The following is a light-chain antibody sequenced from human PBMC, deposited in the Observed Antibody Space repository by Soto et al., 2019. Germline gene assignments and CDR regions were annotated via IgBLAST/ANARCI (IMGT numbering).Light chain of an antibody. CDR2: DVS. V-gene: IGLV2-14*01. Sequence: QSVRTQPASVSGSPGQSITISCTGNSSDVGGYNYVSWYQQHPGKAPKLMIYDVSNRPSGVSNRFSGSKSGNTASLTISGLQAEDEADYYCSSYTSSSTLHYVFGTGTKVTVL. CDR1: SSDVGGYNY. J-gene: IGLJ1*01. CDR3: SSYTSSSTLHYV.